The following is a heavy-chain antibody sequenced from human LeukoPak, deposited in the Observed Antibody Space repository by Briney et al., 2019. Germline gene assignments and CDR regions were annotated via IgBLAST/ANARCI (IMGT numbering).Heavy chain of an antibody. Sequence: PGETLRLSCAASGFTFSSYGMSWVRQAPGKGLEWVSAISGSGDSTYYADSVKGRLTISRDNSKNTLYLQMNSLRAEDTAVYYCAKDRAPKFYYGSGSGGYFDYWGQGTLATVSS. V-gene: IGHV3-23*01. CDR2: ISGSGDST. J-gene: IGHJ4*02. CDR1: GFTFSSYG. D-gene: IGHD3-10*01. CDR3: AKDRAPKFYYGSGSGGYFDY.